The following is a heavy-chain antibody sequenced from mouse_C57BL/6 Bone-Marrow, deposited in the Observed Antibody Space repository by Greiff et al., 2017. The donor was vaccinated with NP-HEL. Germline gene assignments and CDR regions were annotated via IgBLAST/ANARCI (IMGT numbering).Heavy chain of an antibody. Sequence: EVKVVESGGGLVQSGRSLRLSCATSGFTFSDFYMEWVRQAPGKGLEWIAASRNKANDYTAEYSASVKGRFIVSRDTSQSILYLQMNALRAEDTAIYYCARDAYSNSGFAYWGQGTLVTVSA. CDR2: SRNKANDYTA. J-gene: IGHJ3*01. D-gene: IGHD2-5*01. V-gene: IGHV7-1*01. CDR1: GFTFSDFY. CDR3: ARDAYSNSGFAY.